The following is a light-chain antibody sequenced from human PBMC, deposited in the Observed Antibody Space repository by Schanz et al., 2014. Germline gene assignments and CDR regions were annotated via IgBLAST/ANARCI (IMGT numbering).Light chain of an antibody. V-gene: IGKV3-11*01. J-gene: IGKJ2*01. CDR1: QSVSSS. CDR2: DAS. CDR3: QQRSNWPPYT. Sequence: EIVLTQSPATLSLSPGERATLSCRASQSVSSSLGWYQQKPGQAPRLVIYDASYRPTGIPAKFSGSGSGTDFTLTISSLEPEDFAIYYCQQRSNWPPYTFGQGTKLEIK.